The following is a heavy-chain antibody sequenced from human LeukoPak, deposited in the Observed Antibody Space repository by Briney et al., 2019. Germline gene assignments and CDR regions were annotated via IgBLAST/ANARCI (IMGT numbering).Heavy chain of an antibody. Sequence: ASVKVSCKASGGTFSSYAISWVRQAPGQGLEWMGGIIPIFGTANYAQKFQGRVTITADESTSTAYMELSSLRSEDTAVYYCARDRVEMATIGGNYFDYWGQGTLVTVSS. J-gene: IGHJ4*02. CDR1: GGTFSSYA. CDR2: IIPIFGTA. V-gene: IGHV1-69*13. CDR3: ARDRVEMATIGGNYFDY. D-gene: IGHD5-24*01.